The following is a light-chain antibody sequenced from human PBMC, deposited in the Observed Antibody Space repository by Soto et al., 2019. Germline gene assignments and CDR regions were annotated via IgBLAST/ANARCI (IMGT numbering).Light chain of an antibody. V-gene: IGLV1-44*01. CDR1: TSNIGSNT. CDR3: AAWDDSLNGWV. CDR2: SNN. J-gene: IGLJ3*02. Sequence: QAVVTQPPSASGTPGQRVTISCSGSTSNIGSNTVNWYQQHPGTAPKLLIYSNNQRPSGVPDRFSGSKSGTSASLAISGLQSGDESGYFCAAWDDSLNGWVFGGGTKVTVL.